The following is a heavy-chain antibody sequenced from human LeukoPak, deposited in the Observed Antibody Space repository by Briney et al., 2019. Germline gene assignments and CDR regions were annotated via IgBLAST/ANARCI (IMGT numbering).Heavy chain of an antibody. D-gene: IGHD3-10*01. CDR3: ARQITMVRGVMGFGEFDY. V-gene: IGHV5-51*01. CDR1: GYSFTSYW. Sequence: GESLKISCKGSGYSFTSYWIGWVRQMPGKGLEWMGIIYPGDSDTRYSPSFQGQVTISADKSISTAYLQWSSLKASDTAMYYCARQITMVRGVMGFGEFDYWGQGTLVTVSS. CDR2: IYPGDSDT. J-gene: IGHJ4*02.